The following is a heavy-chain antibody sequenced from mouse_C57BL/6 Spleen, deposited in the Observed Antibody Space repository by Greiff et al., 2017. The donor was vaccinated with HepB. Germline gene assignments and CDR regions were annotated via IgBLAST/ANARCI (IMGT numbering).Heavy chain of an antibody. V-gene: IGHV1-80*01. CDR3: VSYYYGSSHWYFDV. D-gene: IGHD1-1*01. CDR2: IYPGDGDT. J-gene: IGHJ1*03. Sequence: QVQLQQSGAELVKPGASVKISCKASGYAFSSYWMNWVKQRPGKGLEWIGQIYPGDGDTNYNGKFKGKATLTADKSSSTAYMQLSSLTSEDSAVYCGVSYYYGSSHWYFDVWGTGTTVTVSS. CDR1: GYAFSSYW.